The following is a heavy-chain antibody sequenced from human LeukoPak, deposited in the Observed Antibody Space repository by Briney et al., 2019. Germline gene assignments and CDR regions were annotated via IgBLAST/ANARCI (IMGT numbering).Heavy chain of an antibody. CDR3: ALSQDGYHFLPPQH. J-gene: IGHJ1*01. Sequence: GGSLRLSCAASRFTFNSYAMNWVRQAPGKGLEWVSGISDSGGSTYYADSVKGRFTVSRDNSKNTLYLQMHSLRAEDTAVYYCALSQDGYHFLPPQHWGQGTLVTVSS. D-gene: IGHD5-24*01. V-gene: IGHV3-23*01. CDR1: RFTFNSYA. CDR2: ISDSGGST.